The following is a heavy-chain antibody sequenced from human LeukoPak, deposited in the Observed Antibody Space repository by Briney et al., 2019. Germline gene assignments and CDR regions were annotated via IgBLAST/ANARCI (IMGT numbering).Heavy chain of an antibody. V-gene: IGHV3-48*01. Sequence: GGSLRLSCAASGFTFSYSNMNWVRQAPGKGLEWVSYIGSGGSPIYYTESVKGRFTISRDNAKNSLYLQMNSLRAEDTAVYYCARKPDYDYVWGSPDRVGLDVWGQGTTVTVSS. J-gene: IGHJ6*02. CDR3: ARKPDYDYVWGSPDRVGLDV. CDR2: IGSGGSPI. CDR1: GFTFSYSN. D-gene: IGHD3-16*01.